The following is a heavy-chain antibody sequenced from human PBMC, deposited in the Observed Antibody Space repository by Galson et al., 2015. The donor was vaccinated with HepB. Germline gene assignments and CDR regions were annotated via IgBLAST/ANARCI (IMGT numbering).Heavy chain of an antibody. D-gene: IGHD7-27*01. CDR2: ISYDGSNK. CDR3: ARETAGLGEYFQH. J-gene: IGHJ1*01. Sequence: SLRLSCAASGFTFSSYAMHWVRQAPGKGLEWVAVISYDGSNKYYADSVKGRFTISRDNSKNTLYLQMNSLRAEDTAVYYCARETAGLGEYFQHLGQGTLFIVYS. CDR1: GFTFSSYA. V-gene: IGHV3-30*04.